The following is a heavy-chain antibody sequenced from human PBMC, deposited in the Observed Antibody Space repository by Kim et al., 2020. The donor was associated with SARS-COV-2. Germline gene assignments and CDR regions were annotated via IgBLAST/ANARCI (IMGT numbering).Heavy chain of an antibody. D-gene: IGHD1-26*01. J-gene: IGHJ4*02. V-gene: IGHV3-33*01. CDR2: IWYDGSNK. CDR3: ASASGTYYADY. CDR1: GLTFRNYG. Sequence: GGSLRLSCAASGLTFRNYGMQWVRQAPGKGLEWVAVIWYDGSNKYYADSVKGRFTISRDNPKNTLYLQMNSLRAEDTAIYYCASASGTYYADYWGQGTLVTVPS.